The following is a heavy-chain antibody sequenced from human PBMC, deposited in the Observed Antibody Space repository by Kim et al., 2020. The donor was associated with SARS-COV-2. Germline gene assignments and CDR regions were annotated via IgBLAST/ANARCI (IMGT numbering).Heavy chain of an antibody. CDR3: ARRSCFTTTCLLDY. Sequence: GGSLRLSCAASGFSFSNYEFTWVRQTPGKGLEWLSYISDSGSIRRYADSVKGRFFISRDNAKNSLFLEMNILRPEDTAIYYCARRSCFTTTCLLDYCGQG. CDR1: GFSFSNYE. J-gene: IGHJ4*02. CDR2: ISDSGSIR. D-gene: IGHD2-2*01. V-gene: IGHV3-48*03.